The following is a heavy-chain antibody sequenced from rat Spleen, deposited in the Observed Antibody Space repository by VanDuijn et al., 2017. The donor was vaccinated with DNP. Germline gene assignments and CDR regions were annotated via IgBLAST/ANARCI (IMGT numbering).Heavy chain of an antibody. CDR3: ARPDA. J-gene: IGHJ2*01. CDR2: ISYDGSGP. V-gene: IGHV5-7*01. Sequence: EEQLVESGGGLVQPGRSLKLSCAASGFTFSDYNMAWVRQTPKKGLEWVATISYDGSGPHYRDSVKGRFTISRDNSKSTLYLQMDSLRSEDTATYYCARPDAWGQGVMVTVSS. CDR1: GFTFSDYN.